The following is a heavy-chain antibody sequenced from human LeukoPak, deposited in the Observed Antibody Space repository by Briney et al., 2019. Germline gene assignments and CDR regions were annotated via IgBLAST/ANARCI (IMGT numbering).Heavy chain of an antibody. J-gene: IGHJ3*02. CDR2: INPNSGGT. V-gene: IGHV1-2*02. CDR3: ASWGSEGSTAFDI. D-gene: IGHD7-27*01. Sequence: ASVKVSCKASGGTLSNYGISWVRQAPGQGLEWMGWINPNSGGTNYAQKFQGRVTMTRDTSISTAYMELSRLRSDDTAVYYCASWGSEGSTAFDIWGQGTMVTVSS. CDR1: GGTLSNYG.